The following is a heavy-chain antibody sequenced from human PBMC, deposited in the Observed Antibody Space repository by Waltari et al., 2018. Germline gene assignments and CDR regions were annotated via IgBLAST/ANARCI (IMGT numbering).Heavy chain of an antibody. CDR1: GGSISSGDYY. CDR2: IYYSGST. V-gene: IGHV4-30-4*08. J-gene: IGHJ4*02. Sequence: QVQLQESGPGLVKPSQTLSLTCTVSGGSISSGDYYWSWIRQPPGKGLEWIGYIYYSGSTYYNPSLKSRVTISVDTSKNRFSLKLSSVTAADTAVYYCASATWWELLLLDYWGQGTLVTVSS. CDR3: ASATWWELLLLDY. D-gene: IGHD1-26*01.